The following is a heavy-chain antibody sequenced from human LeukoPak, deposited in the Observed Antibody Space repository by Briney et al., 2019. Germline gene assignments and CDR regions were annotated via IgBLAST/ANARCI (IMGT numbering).Heavy chain of an antibody. CDR1: GGTFSSYA. D-gene: IGHD1-1*01. CDR3: ASRLDTYYFDY. V-gene: IGHV1-2*02. J-gene: IGHJ4*02. CDR2: INPNSGGT. Sequence: ASVKVSCKASGGTFSSYAISWVRQAPGQGLEWMGWINPNSGGTNYAQKFQGRVTMTRDTSISTAYMELSRLRSDDTAVYYCASRLDTYYFDYWGQGTLVTVSS.